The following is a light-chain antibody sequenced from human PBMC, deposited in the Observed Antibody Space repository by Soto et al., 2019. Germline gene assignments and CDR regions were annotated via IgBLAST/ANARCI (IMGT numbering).Light chain of an antibody. Sequence: EVVLTQSPATPSLSPGATATLSCGASQSVSSSLAWYQQKPGQAPRLLIYDASSRATGIPARFSGSGSGTDFTLTISSLEPEDFAVYYCHHRGNGITFGQGTRLEI. CDR1: QSVSSS. CDR3: HHRGNGIT. CDR2: DAS. J-gene: IGKJ5*01. V-gene: IGKV3-11*01.